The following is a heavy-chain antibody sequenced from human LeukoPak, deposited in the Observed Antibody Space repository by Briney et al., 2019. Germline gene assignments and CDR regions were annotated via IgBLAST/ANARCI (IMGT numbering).Heavy chain of an antibody. CDR2: IISDGSST. J-gene: IGHJ4*02. CDR3: ARDGSDSSGYFDY. CDR1: GFTFSSYW. V-gene: IGHV3-74*01. Sequence: SGGSLRLSCAASGFTFSSYWMHWVRQAPGKGLVWVSRIISDGSSTSYADSVKGRFTISRDNAKNTLYLQMNSLRAEDTAVYYCARDGSDSSGYFDYWGQGTLVTVSS. D-gene: IGHD3-22*01.